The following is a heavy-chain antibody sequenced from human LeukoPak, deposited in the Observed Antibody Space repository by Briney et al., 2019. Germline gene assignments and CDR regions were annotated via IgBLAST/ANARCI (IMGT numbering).Heavy chain of an antibody. V-gene: IGHV4-34*01. J-gene: IGHJ5*02. CDR3: ASEGDWFDP. CDR1: GGSFSGYY. Sequence: PSETLSLTCAVYGGSFSGYYWSWIRQPPGKGPEWIGEINRSGSTNYNPSLKSRVTISVDTSKNQFSLKLSSVTAADTAVYYCASEGDWFDPWGQGTLVTVSS. CDR2: INRSGST.